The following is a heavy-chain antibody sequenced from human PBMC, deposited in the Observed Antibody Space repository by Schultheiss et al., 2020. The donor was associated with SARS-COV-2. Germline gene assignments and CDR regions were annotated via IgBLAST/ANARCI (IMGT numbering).Heavy chain of an antibody. CDR1: GFTFSSYA. CDR3: ARDDYDFWSGYYHDY. V-gene: IGHV3-30*01. CDR2: ISYDGSNK. J-gene: IGHJ4*02. Sequence: GGSLRLSCAASGFTFSSYAMSWVRQAPGKGLEWVAVISYDGSNKYYADSVKGRFTISRDNSKNTLYLQMNSLRAEDTAVYYCARDDYDFWSGYYHDYWGQGTLVTVSS. D-gene: IGHD3-3*01.